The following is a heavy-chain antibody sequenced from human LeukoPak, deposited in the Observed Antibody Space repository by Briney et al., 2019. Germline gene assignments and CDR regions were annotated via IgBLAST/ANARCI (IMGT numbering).Heavy chain of an antibody. J-gene: IGHJ4*02. CDR1: GGSISSYY. Sequence: SETLSLTCTVSGGSISSYYWSWIRQPPGKGLEWIGYIYTSGSTNYNPSLKSRVTISVDTSKNQFSLKLSSVAAADTAVYYCARQYSSSWYVYDYWGQGTLVTVSS. CDR3: ARQYSSSWYVYDY. D-gene: IGHD6-13*01. V-gene: IGHV4-4*09. CDR2: IYTSGST.